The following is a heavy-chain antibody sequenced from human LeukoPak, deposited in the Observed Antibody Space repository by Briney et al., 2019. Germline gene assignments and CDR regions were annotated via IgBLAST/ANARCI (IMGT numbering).Heavy chain of an antibody. Sequence: ASETLSLTCAVYGGSFSGYYWSWIRQPPGKGLEWIGEINHSGSTNYNPSLKSRVTISVDTSKNQFSLKLSSVTAADTAVYYCARPGRPRGGDCYFNYWGQGTLVTVSS. J-gene: IGHJ4*02. V-gene: IGHV4-34*01. D-gene: IGHD2-21*02. CDR1: GGSFSGYY. CDR3: ARPGRPRGGDCYFNY. CDR2: INHSGST.